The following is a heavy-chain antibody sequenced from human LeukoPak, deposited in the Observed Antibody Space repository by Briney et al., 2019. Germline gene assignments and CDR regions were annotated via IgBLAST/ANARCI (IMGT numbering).Heavy chain of an antibody. D-gene: IGHD3-22*01. CDR1: GFTFSSYS. V-gene: IGHV3-23*01. CDR3: AKRITMIVVVPGAFDI. Sequence: PGGSLRLSCAASGFTFSSYSMNWVRQAPGKGLEWVSAISGSGGSTYYADSVKGRFTISRDNSKNTLYLQMNSLRAEDTAVYYCAKRITMIVVVPGAFDIWGQGTMVTVSS. J-gene: IGHJ3*02. CDR2: ISGSGGST.